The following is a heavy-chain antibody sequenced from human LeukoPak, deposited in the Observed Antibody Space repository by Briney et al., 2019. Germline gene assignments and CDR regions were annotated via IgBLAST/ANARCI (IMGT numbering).Heavy chain of an antibody. CDR2: ISGSGGGT. Sequence: GGSLRLSCAASGFTFSSIAMSWVRQAPDKGLEWVSTISGSGGGTYYADSVKGRFTISRDNSKNTLYLQMNSLRAEDTAVYYCARDSVAAAGTETDYWGQGTLVTVSS. CDR3: ARDSVAAAGTETDY. CDR1: GFTFSSIA. D-gene: IGHD6-13*01. J-gene: IGHJ4*02. V-gene: IGHV3-23*01.